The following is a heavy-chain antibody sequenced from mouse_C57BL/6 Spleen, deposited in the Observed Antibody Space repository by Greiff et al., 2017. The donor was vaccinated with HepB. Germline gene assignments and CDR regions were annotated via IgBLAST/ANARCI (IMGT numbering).Heavy chain of an antibody. V-gene: IGHV1-81*01. J-gene: IGHJ2*01. CDR3: ARLDDYDGGRYYFDY. CDR2: IYPRSGNT. CDR1: GYTFTSYG. Sequence: QVQLKQSGAELARPGASVKLSCKASGYTFTSYGISWVKQRTGQGLEWIGEIYPRSGNTNYNEKFKSKATLTVDKSSSTAYMQLSSLTSEDSAVYYCARLDDYDGGRYYFDYWGQGTTLTVSS. D-gene: IGHD2-4*01.